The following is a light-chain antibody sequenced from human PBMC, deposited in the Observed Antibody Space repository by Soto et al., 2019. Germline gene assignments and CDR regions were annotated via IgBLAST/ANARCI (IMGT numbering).Light chain of an antibody. J-gene: IGKJ1*01. CDR3: QQYGSSGT. Sequence: EMLLTHSPGTLSLPPGESATLSCRASQCVSGYLAWYQQKPGQAPRLLIYDMSKRATGIPARFSGSGSGTDFTLTISRLEPEDFAVYYCQQYGSSGTFGQGTKVDI. CDR1: QCVSGY. V-gene: IGKV3-20*01. CDR2: DMS.